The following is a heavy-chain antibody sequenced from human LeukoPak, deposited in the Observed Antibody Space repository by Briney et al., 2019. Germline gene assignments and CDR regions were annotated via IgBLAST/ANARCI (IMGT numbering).Heavy chain of an antibody. CDR3: ARVRDGYNFGFDY. Sequence: SETLSLTCTVSGGSISSYYWSWIRQPPGKGLEWIGYIYYSGSTNYNPSLKSRVTISVDTSKNQSSLKLSSVTAADTAVYYCARVRDGYNFGFDYWGQGNLVTVSS. D-gene: IGHD5-24*01. CDR2: IYYSGST. J-gene: IGHJ4*02. V-gene: IGHV4-59*01. CDR1: GGSISSYY.